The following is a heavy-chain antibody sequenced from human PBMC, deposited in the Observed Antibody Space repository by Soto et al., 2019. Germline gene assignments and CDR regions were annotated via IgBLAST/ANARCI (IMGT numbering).Heavy chain of an antibody. CDR3: ARGSMVRQYNWFDP. Sequence: QVQLQESGPGLVKPSETLSLTCTVSGGSISSYYWSWIRQPPGKGLEWIGYIYYRGSTNYNPSLKSRVTISVDTSKNQFSLKLSSVTAADTAVYYCARGSMVRQYNWFDPWGQGTLVTVSS. CDR1: GGSISSYY. V-gene: IGHV4-59*08. CDR2: IYYRGST. D-gene: IGHD3-10*01. J-gene: IGHJ5*02.